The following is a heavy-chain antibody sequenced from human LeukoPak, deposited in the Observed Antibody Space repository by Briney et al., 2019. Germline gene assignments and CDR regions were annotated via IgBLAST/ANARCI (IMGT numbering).Heavy chain of an antibody. V-gene: IGHV4-59*01. CDR2: IDHSGNT. Sequence: SETLSLTCTVSGGSINSNYWSWIRQPPGEGLEWITYIDHSGNTNYKPSLKSRVTISRDMSKNQFSLKLTSVTAADTAVYYCASDLLPTNPASPPGAFDIWGQGTMVTVSS. J-gene: IGHJ3*02. D-gene: IGHD2-15*01. CDR3: ASDLLPTNPASPPGAFDI. CDR1: GGSINSNY.